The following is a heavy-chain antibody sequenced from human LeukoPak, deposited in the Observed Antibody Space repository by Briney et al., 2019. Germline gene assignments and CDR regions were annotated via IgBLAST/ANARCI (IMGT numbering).Heavy chain of an antibody. Sequence: SETLSLTCTVSGGSISSGSYYWGWIRQPAGKGLEWIGRIYTSGSTNYTPSLKSRITISVDTSKNQFSLKLSSVTAADTAVYYCARDSSVGTGWFDPWGQGTLVTVSS. J-gene: IGHJ5*02. CDR3: ARDSSVGTGWFDP. CDR2: IYTSGST. D-gene: IGHD2-21*02. V-gene: IGHV4-61*02. CDR1: GGSISSGSYY.